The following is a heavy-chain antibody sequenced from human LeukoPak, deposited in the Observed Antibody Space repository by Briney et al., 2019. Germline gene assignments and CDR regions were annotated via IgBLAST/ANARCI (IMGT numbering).Heavy chain of an antibody. J-gene: IGHJ4*02. Sequence: ASVKVSCKASGYTFTDYYIHWLRQAPGQGLEWMGWITPNTGDANFAQPFQGRVTMTRDTSITTVYMELNRLRSDDTAVYYCAREVWGPEYWGQGTLVTVSS. CDR2: ITPNTGDA. V-gene: IGHV1-2*02. CDR3: AREVWGPEY. D-gene: IGHD1-14*01. CDR1: GYTFTDYY.